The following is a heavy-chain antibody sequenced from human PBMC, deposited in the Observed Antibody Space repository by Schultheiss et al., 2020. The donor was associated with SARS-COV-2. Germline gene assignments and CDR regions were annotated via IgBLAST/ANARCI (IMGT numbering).Heavy chain of an antibody. CDR1: GGSISSYY. J-gene: IGHJ3*02. D-gene: IGHD1-26*01. Sequence: SQTLSLTCTVSGGSISSYYWSWIRQPPGKGLEWIGYIYYSGSTYYNPSLKSRVTISVDTSKNQFSLKLSSVTAADTAVYYCARVMGATGAFDIWGQGTMVTVSS. V-gene: IGHV4-59*01. CDR3: ARVMGATGAFDI. CDR2: IYYSGST.